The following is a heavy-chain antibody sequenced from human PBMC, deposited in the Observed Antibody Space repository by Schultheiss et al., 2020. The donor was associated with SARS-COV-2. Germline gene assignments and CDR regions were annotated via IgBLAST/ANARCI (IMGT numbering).Heavy chain of an antibody. CDR3: ARDRVITFGGFPLGSRYYYMDV. V-gene: IGHV4-30-2*01. CDR1: GGSISSGGYS. J-gene: IGHJ6*03. Sequence: SETLSLTCAVSGGSISSGGYSWSWIRQPPGKGLEWIGYIYHSGSTYYNPSLKSRVTISVDRSKNQFSLKLSFVTAADTAVYYCARDRVITFGGFPLGSRYYYMDVWGKGTTVTVSS. CDR2: IYHSGST. D-gene: IGHD3-16*01.